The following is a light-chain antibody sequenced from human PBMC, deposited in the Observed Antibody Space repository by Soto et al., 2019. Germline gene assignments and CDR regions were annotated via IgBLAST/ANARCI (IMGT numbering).Light chain of an antibody. J-gene: IGLJ3*02. V-gene: IGLV2-11*01. CDR1: SSDVGAYNY. Sequence: QSALTQPRSVSGSPGQTVTVSCTGTSSDVGAYNYVSWYRHHPGNAPKFLIYDVSRRPSGVPDRFSASKSGNTVSLTISGLQAEDEADYYCSSYAGSYTWVFGGGTKLTVL. CDR2: DVS. CDR3: SSYAGSYTWV.